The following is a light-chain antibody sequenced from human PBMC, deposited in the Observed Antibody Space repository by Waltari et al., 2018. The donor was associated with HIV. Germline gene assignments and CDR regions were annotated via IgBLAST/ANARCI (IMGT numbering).Light chain of an antibody. J-gene: IGKJ1*01. CDR3: MQGTHWPWT. V-gene: IGKV2-30*01. CDR2: KVS. Sequence: DVVMTQSPLSLPVTLGQPASMSCKSSQSLVYSDGNTYLSWFQQRPGRSPRRLIYKVSNRDSGVPDRFSGSASGTDFTLKISRVEAEDVGVYYCMQGTHWPWTFGQGTKVEIK. CDR1: QSLVYSDGNTY.